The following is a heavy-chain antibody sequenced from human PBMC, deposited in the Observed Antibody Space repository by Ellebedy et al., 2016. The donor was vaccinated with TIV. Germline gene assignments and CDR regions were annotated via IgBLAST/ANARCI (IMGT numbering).Heavy chain of an antibody. J-gene: IGHJ3*02. Sequence: GDSLKISCKGSGDTFSSYWIAWVRQLPGKGLERLESVHPGGSSARYSPSFQGQVTFSADKSLATAYLQWSSLKASDTAIYYCANSYYYSSGGHSDAFRMWGQGTMVTVSS. CDR1: GDTFSSYW. CDR2: VHPGGSSA. V-gene: IGHV5-51*01. CDR3: ANSYYYSSGGHSDAFRM. D-gene: IGHD3-22*01.